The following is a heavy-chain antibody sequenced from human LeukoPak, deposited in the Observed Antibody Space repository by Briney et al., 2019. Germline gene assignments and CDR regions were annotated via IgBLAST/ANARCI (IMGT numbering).Heavy chain of an antibody. Sequence: GGSLRLSCAVSGLIVNSNYMSWVRQAPGKGLEWVSVIYSGGDTYYVDSVKGRFTVSRDNSKNNLYLQMNSLRPEDTAVYYCAKGVVVTATATTKYFDYWGQGTLVTVSS. CDR1: GLIVNSNY. V-gene: IGHV3-53*01. J-gene: IGHJ4*02. CDR3: AKGVVVTATATTKYFDY. CDR2: IYSGGDT. D-gene: IGHD2-21*02.